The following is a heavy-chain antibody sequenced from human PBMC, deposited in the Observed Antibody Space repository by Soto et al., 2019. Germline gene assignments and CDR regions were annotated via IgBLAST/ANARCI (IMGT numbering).Heavy chain of an antibody. Sequence: DSLKISCKGSGYSFTSYWISWVRQMPGKGLEWMGRIDPSDSYTNYSPSFQGHVTISADKSISTAYLQWSSLKASDTAMYYCASRNYVWNYVRDVWGQGSTLTV. V-gene: IGHV5-10-1*01. CDR3: ASRNYVWNYVRDV. D-gene: IGHD3-16*01. J-gene: IGHJ6*02. CDR1: GYSFTSYW. CDR2: IDPSDSYT.